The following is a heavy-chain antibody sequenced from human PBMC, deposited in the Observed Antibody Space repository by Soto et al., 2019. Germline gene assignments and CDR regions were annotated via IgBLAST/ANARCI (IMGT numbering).Heavy chain of an antibody. CDR2: IYWDGDK. CDR3: VYRPPQHWMSFSV. Sequence: QIILKESGTTLVKPTQTLTLTCSFSGFSLSTTSVGVGWIRQPPGKALEWLALIYWDGDKRYSPSQKRRLTITKDTSKTQVVLTMTNMDPVDTGTYYCVYRPPQHWMSFSVWDQGTMVIVSS. V-gene: IGHV2-5*02. J-gene: IGHJ3*01. CDR1: GFSLSTTSVG. D-gene: IGHD1-1*01.